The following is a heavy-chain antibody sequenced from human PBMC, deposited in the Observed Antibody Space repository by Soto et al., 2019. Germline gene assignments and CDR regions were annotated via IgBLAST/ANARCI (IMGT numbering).Heavy chain of an antibody. V-gene: IGHV4-34*01. CDR3: APRTGTTSNWFDP. D-gene: IGHD1-1*01. J-gene: IGHJ5*02. Sequence: QVQLQQWGAGLLKPSETLSLTCAVYGGSFSGYYWSWIRQPPGKGLEWIGEINHSGSTNYNPSLKSRVTISVYTSKNQFSLKLSSVTAADTAVYYCAPRTGTTSNWFDPWGQGTLVTVSS. CDR2: INHSGST. CDR1: GGSFSGYY.